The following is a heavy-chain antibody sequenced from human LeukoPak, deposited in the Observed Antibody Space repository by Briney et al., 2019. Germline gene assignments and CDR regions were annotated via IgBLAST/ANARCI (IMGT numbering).Heavy chain of an antibody. Sequence: GGSLRLSCAASGXTFSSYAMSWVRQAPGKGLEWVSTISGSGGSTYYADSVKGRFTISRDNSKNTLYLQMNSLRAEDTAVYYCAKAGSGWFFDYWGQGTLATVSS. CDR2: ISGSGGST. V-gene: IGHV3-23*01. D-gene: IGHD6-19*01. CDR3: AKAGSGWFFDY. J-gene: IGHJ4*02. CDR1: GXTFSSYA.